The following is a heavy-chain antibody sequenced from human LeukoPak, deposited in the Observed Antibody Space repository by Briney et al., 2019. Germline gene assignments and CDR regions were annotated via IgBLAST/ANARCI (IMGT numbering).Heavy chain of an antibody. CDR3: ARGVQRHTNFRWFDP. V-gene: IGHV4-34*01. CDR2: INHSGST. Sequence: SETLSLTCGVYGGSLSGHYWSWIRQPPGKGLEWIGEINHSGSTNYNPSLKSRVTISVDTSKNQFSLKLSSVTAADTAVYYCARGVQRHTNFRWFDPWGQGTLVTVSS. J-gene: IGHJ5*02. CDR1: GGSLSGHY. D-gene: IGHD6-25*01.